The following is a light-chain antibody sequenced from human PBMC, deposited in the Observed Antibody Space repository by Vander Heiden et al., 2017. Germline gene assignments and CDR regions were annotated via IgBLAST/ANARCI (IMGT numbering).Light chain of an antibody. Sequence: TVVTQEPSFSVSPGGTVTLTFGFSSGSVSTTYYPSWYQQTPGQTPRTLISNTNTRSSGVPDRFSGSILGNKAALTITGDQADDESDYYCALYMGSGIWVFGGGTKLTVL. V-gene: IGLV8-61*01. CDR3: ALYMGSGIWV. CDR1: SGSVSTTYY. J-gene: IGLJ3*02. CDR2: NTN.